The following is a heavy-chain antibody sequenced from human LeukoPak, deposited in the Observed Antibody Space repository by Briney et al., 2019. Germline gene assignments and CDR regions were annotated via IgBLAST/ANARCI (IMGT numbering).Heavy chain of an antibody. D-gene: IGHD5-12*01. V-gene: IGHV3-33*08. CDR3: ARHNHGYDWDY. CDR2: IWPDGSNK. Sequence: GGSLRLSCAASGFTFSNYAMSWVRQAPGKGLVWVAVIWPDGSNKYYADSVKGRFTVSRDNSKNTLYLQMNSLRAEDTAVYYCARHNHGYDWDYWGQGTLVTVSS. CDR1: GFTFSNYA. J-gene: IGHJ4*02.